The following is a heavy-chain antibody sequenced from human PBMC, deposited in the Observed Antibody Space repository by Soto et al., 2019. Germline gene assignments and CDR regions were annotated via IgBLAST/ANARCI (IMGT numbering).Heavy chain of an antibody. D-gene: IGHD3-3*01. CDR2: IVVGSGNT. CDR1: GFTFTSSA. V-gene: IGHV1-58*01. J-gene: IGHJ4*02. Sequence: SVKVSCKASGFTFTSSAVQWVRQARGQRLEWIGWIVVGSGNTNYAQKFQERVTITRDMSTSTAYMELSSLRSEDTAVYYCAADTGPSYYDFWSGYYVFDYWGQGTLVTVS. CDR3: AADTGPSYYDFWSGYYVFDY.